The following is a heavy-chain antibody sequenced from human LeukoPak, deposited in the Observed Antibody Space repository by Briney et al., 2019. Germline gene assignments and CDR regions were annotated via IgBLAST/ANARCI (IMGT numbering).Heavy chain of an antibody. V-gene: IGHV4-59*01. Sequence: KSSETLSLTCTVSGGSLSSYYWSWIRQPPGKGLEWIGYIYYSGSTNYNPSLKSRVTISVDTSKNQFSLKLSSVTAADTAVYYCARDKNTSYFDYWGQGTLVTVSS. J-gene: IGHJ4*02. CDR3: ARDKNTSYFDY. CDR2: IYYSGST. D-gene: IGHD1/OR15-1a*01. CDR1: GGSLSSYY.